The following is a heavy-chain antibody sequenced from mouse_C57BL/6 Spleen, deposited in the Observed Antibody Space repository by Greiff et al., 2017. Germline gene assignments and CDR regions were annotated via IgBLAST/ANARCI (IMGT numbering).Heavy chain of an antibody. V-gene: IGHV1-69*01. CDR3: ARKKLTYYYAMDY. CDR2: IDPSDSYT. CDR1: GYTFTSYW. Sequence: QVQLQQPGAELVMPGASVKLSCKASGYTFTSYWMHWVKQRPGQGLEWIGEIDPSDSYTNYNQKFKGKSTLTVDKSSSTAYMQLSSLTSEDSAVYYCARKKLTYYYAMDYWGQGTSVTVSS. D-gene: IGHD1-3*01. J-gene: IGHJ4*01.